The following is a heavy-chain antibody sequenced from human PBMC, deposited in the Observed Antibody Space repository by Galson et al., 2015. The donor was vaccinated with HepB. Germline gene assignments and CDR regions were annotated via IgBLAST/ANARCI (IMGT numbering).Heavy chain of an antibody. J-gene: IGHJ1*01. Sequence: SVKVSCKASGYTFTSYYMHWVRQAPGQGLEWMGIINPSGGSTSYAQKFQGRVTMTRDTSTSTVYMELSSLRSEDTAVYYCARGDVTMVRGVPGYFQHWGQGTLVTVSS. D-gene: IGHD3-10*01. V-gene: IGHV1-46*01. CDR1: GYTFTSYY. CDR2: INPSGGST. CDR3: ARGDVTMVRGVPGYFQH.